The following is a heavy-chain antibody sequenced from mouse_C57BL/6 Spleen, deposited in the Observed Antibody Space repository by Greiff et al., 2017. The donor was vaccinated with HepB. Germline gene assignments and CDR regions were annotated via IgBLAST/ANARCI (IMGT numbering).Heavy chain of an antibody. CDR3: ARGTYYDYEDYAMDY. J-gene: IGHJ4*01. D-gene: IGHD2-4*01. CDR1: GFTFSDYY. CDR2: ISNGGGST. V-gene: IGHV5-12*01. Sequence: EVKLVESGGGLVQPGGSLKLSCAASGFTFSDYYMYWVSQTPEKRLEWVAYISNGGGSTYYPDTVEGRFTISRDNAKNTLYLQMIRLKSEDTAMYYCARGTYYDYEDYAMDYWGQGTSVTVSS.